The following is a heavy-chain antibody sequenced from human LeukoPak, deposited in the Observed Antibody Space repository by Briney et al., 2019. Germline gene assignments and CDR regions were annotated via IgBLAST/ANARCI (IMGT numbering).Heavy chain of an antibody. D-gene: IGHD4-17*01. CDR3: AKGDYGDYVSYFDY. J-gene: IGHJ4*02. CDR1: GFTFSSYG. Sequence: GRSLRLSCAASGFTFSSYGMHWVRPAPGKGLEWVAVISYDGSNKYYADSVKGRFTISRDNSKNTLYLQMNSLRAEDTAVYYCAKGDYGDYVSYFDYWGQGTLVTVSS. V-gene: IGHV3-30*18. CDR2: ISYDGSNK.